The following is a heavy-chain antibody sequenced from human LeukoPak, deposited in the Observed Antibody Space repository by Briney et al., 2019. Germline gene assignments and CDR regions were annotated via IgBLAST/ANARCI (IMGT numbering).Heavy chain of an antibody. CDR3: AKEPREYCSSTSCLNCFDP. CDR2: ISASGGTT. CDR1: GFTFNNYA. Sequence: GGSLGLSCAASGFTFNNYAMSWVRQAPGKGLEWVSAISASGGTTYYADSVKGRFTISRDNSENTLFLQMNSLRAEDTAVYYCAKEPREYCSSTSCLNCFDPWGQGTLVTVSS. V-gene: IGHV3-23*01. J-gene: IGHJ5*02. D-gene: IGHD2-2*01.